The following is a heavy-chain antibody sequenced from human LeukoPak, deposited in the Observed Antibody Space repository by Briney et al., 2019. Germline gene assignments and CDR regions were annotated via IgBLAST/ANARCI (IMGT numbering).Heavy chain of an antibody. Sequence: SETLSLTCAVYGRSFSGYYWSWIRQPPGKGLEWIGEINHSGSTNYNPSLKSRVTISVDTSKNQFSLKLSSVTAADTAVYYCARLGIAARRGDYWGQGTLVTVSS. V-gene: IGHV4-34*01. CDR3: ARLGIAARRGDY. J-gene: IGHJ4*02. CDR1: GRSFSGYY. D-gene: IGHD6-6*01. CDR2: INHSGST.